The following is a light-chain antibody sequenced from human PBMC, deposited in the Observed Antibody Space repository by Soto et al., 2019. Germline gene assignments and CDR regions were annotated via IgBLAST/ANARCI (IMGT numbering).Light chain of an antibody. Sequence: EIVLTQSPATLSLSPGERANLSCRASQSVSSSLAWYQHKPGQAPRLLIYDASNRATGIPARFSGSGSGTDFTLTISSLEPEDFAVYYCQQRSNWLFTFGPGTKVDIK. CDR1: QSVSSS. J-gene: IGKJ3*01. CDR3: QQRSNWLFT. V-gene: IGKV3-11*01. CDR2: DAS.